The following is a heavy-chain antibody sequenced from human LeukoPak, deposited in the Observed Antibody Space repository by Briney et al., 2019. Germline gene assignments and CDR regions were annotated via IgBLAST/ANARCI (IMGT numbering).Heavy chain of an antibody. D-gene: IGHD3-10*01. V-gene: IGHV4-34*01. CDR2: INHSGST. Sequence: PSETLSLTCAVYGGSFSGYYWSWIRQPPGKGLEWIGEINHSGSTNYNPSLKSRVTISVDTSKNQFSLKLSSVTAADTAVYYCARDRGRNWFDPWGQGTLVTVSS. CDR3: ARDRGRNWFDP. J-gene: IGHJ5*02. CDR1: GGSFSGYY.